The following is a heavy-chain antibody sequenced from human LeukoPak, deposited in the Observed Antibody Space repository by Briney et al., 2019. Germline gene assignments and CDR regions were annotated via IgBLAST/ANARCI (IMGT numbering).Heavy chain of an antibody. J-gene: IGHJ4*02. CDR2: MNPNSGNT. Sequence: ASVKVSCKASGYTFTSYDINWVRQATGQGLEWMGWMNPNSGNTGYAQKFQGRVTITRNTSISTAYMELSRLRSDDTAVYYCARGGGGITIFGVARDYFDYWGQGTLVTVSS. V-gene: IGHV1-8*03. D-gene: IGHD3-3*01. CDR1: GYTFTSYD. CDR3: ARGGGGITIFGVARDYFDY.